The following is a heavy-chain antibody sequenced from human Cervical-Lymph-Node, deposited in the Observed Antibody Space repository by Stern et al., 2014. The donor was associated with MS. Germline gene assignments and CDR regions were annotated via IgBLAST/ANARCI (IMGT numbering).Heavy chain of an antibody. Sequence: VQLVESGAEVKKTGSSVKVSCKASGYTFTYRYLHWVRQAPGQALEWMGWITPFNGNTNYAQKFQDRVTITRDRSMSTAYMELSSLRSEDTAMYYCARGGYSSGRNDAFDIWGQGTMVTVSS. CDR1: GYTFTYRY. CDR3: ARGGYSSGRNDAFDI. D-gene: IGHD6-19*01. CDR2: ITPFNGNT. J-gene: IGHJ3*02. V-gene: IGHV1-45*02.